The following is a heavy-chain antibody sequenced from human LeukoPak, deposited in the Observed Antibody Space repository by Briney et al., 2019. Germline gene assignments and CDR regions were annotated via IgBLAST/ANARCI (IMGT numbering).Heavy chain of an antibody. Sequence: SETLSLTCTVSGGSISSYFWSWIRQPAGKRLEWIGRIFTSGSTNYNPSLKSRVTMSVDTSKNQFSLKLSSVTAADTAVYFCARTVVPAAGFDYWGQGTLVTVSS. CDR3: ARTVVPAAGFDY. CDR1: GGSISSYF. CDR2: IFTSGST. J-gene: IGHJ4*02. V-gene: IGHV4-4*07. D-gene: IGHD2-2*01.